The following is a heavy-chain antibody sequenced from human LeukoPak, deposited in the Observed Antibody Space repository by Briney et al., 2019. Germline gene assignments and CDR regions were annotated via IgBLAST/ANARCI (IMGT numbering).Heavy chain of an antibody. D-gene: IGHD5-18*01. V-gene: IGHV3-30*02. CDR3: AKDRGSWITANGY. CDR2: IQNDGNNK. Sequence: GGSLRLSCAASGFTFSGHGMHWVRQAPGKGLEWVAFIQNDGNNKYYADSVKGRFTISRDNSKNTLYLQMNSLRAEDTAVYYCAKDRGSWITANGYWGQGTLVTVSS. CDR1: GFTFSGHG. J-gene: IGHJ4*02.